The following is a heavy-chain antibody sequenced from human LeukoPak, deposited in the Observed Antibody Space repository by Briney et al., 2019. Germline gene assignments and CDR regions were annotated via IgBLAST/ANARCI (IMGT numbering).Heavy chain of an antibody. J-gene: IGHJ4*02. CDR1: GYTLTELS. V-gene: IGHV1-2*02. CDR2: INPHSGDT. Sequence: ASVKVSCKVSGYTLTELSMHWVRQAPGQGLEWMGWINPHSGDTDYAQKFQGRVTMTRDTSISTAYMELSRLRSDGTAVYYCARWGGHCTSGLCYYFDCWGQGTLVTVSS. D-gene: IGHD2-8*01. CDR3: ARWGGHCTSGLCYYFDC.